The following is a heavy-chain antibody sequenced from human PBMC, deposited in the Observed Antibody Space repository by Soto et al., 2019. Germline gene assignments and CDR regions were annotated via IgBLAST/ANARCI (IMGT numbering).Heavy chain of an antibody. Sequence: GGSLRLSCAASGFTFSSYSMNWVRQAPGKGLEWVSSISSISSYIYYADSVKGRCTISRDNAKNSLYLQMNRLRAEDTAVYYCARSQDYDFWSGYYHYYYYMDVWGKGTTVTVSS. V-gene: IGHV3-21*01. D-gene: IGHD3-3*01. CDR1: GFTFSSYS. CDR2: ISSISSYI. J-gene: IGHJ6*03. CDR3: ARSQDYDFWSGYYHYYYYMDV.